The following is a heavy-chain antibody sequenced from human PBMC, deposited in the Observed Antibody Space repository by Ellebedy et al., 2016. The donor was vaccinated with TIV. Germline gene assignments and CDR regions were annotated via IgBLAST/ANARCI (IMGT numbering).Heavy chain of an antibody. V-gene: IGHV4-4*09. CDR2: VYNTGST. D-gene: IGHD3-9*01. Sequence: ESLKISCTVSGASISGYYWTWIRQPPGKGLEWLGYVYNTGSTNYNPSLTSRVTISMDTAKNQFSLRLSSVAAADTAVYYCARGPLRYFDWVYYYHGMDVWGQGTTVTVSS. CDR3: ARGPLRYFDWVYYYHGMDV. J-gene: IGHJ6*02. CDR1: GASISGYY.